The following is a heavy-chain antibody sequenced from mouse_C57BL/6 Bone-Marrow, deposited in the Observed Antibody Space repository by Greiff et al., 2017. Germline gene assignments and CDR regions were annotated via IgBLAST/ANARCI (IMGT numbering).Heavy chain of an antibody. CDR3: ARHSSSWFAY. CDR2: ISSGGSYT. J-gene: IGHJ3*01. Sequence: EVKLVESGGDLVKPGGSLKLSCAASGFTFSSYGMSWVRQTPDKRLEWVATISSGGSYTYYPDSVKGRFTISRDNAKNTRYLQMSSRKSEDTAMYYCARHSSSWFAYWGQGTLVTVSA. CDR1: GFTFSSYG. D-gene: IGHD1-1*01. V-gene: IGHV5-6*01.